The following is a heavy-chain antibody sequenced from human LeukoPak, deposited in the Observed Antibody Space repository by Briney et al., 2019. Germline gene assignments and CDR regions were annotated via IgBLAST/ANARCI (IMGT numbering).Heavy chain of an antibody. CDR1: GYTFTGYY. V-gene: IGHV1-2*02. CDR3: VRGYYGSGSYYNLDV. D-gene: IGHD3-10*01. Sequence: ASVKVSCKASGYTFTGYYMHWVRQAPGQGLEWMGWINPNSGGTNYAQKFQGRVTMTRDTSISTAYMELSRLRSDDTAVYYCVRGYYGSGSYYNLDVWGQGTTVTVSS. CDR2: INPNSGGT. J-gene: IGHJ6*02.